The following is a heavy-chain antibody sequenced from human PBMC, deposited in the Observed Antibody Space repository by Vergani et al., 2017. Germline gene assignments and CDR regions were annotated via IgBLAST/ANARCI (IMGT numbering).Heavy chain of an antibody. CDR1: GFTFSSYG. CDR3: ARGGDGYNPFDY. CDR2: IWYDGSNK. V-gene: IGHV3-33*01. Sequence: QVQLVESGGGVVQPGRSLRLSCAASGFTFSSYGMHWVRQAPGNGLEWVAVIWYDGSNKYYADSVKGRFTISRDNSKNTLYLQMNSLRAEDTAVYYCARGGDGYNPFDYWGQGTLVTVSS. J-gene: IGHJ4*02. D-gene: IGHD5-24*01.